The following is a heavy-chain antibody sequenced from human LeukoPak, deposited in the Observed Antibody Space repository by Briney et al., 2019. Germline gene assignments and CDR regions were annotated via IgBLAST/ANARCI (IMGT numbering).Heavy chain of an antibody. Sequence: SETLSLTCTVSGGSISSSSYYWGWIRQPPGKGLEWIGSIYYSGSTYYNPSLKSRVTISVDTSKNQFSLKLTSVTAADTAVYYCARRIVVVTATKNAFDIWGQGTMVTVSS. CDR1: GGSISSSSYY. D-gene: IGHD2-21*02. V-gene: IGHV4-39*01. J-gene: IGHJ3*02. CDR2: IYYSGST. CDR3: ARRIVVVTATKNAFDI.